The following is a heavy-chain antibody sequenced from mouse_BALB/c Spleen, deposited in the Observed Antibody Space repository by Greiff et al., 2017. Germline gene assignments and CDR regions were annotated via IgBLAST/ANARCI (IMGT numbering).Heavy chain of an antibody. CDR2: INPSTGYT. CDR3: ARYSPVFAY. Sequence: QVQLQQSGAELAKPGASVKMSCKASGYTFTSYWMHWVKQRPGQGLEWIGYINPSTGYTEYNQKFKDKATLTADKSSSTAYMQLSSLTSEDSAVYYCARYSPVFAYWGQGTLVTVSA. CDR1: GYTFTSYW. V-gene: IGHV1-7*01. J-gene: IGHJ3*01.